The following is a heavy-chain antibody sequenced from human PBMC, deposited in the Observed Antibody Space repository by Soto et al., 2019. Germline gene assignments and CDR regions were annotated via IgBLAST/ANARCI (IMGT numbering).Heavy chain of an antibody. CDR3: ARDKGAGRPGGFYYYGMDV. CDR2: ISYDGSNK. J-gene: IGHJ6*02. D-gene: IGHD5-12*01. V-gene: IGHV3-30-3*01. CDR1: GFTFSSYA. Sequence: GGSLRLSCAASGFTFSSYAMHWVRQAPGKGLEWVAVISYDGSNKYYADSVKGRFTISRDNSKNTLYLQMNSLRAEDTAVYYCARDKGAGRPGGFYYYGMDVWGQGTTVTVSS.